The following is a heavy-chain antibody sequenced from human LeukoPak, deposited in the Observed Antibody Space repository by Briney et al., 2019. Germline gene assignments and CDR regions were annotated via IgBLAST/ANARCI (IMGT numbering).Heavy chain of an antibody. D-gene: IGHD3-22*01. CDR3: ARYYYDSSAKSWYFDY. J-gene: IGHJ4*02. V-gene: IGHV5-51*01. Sequence: GASLKISCKGSGYSFTSYWIGWVRQMPGKGLEWMGIIYPGDSDTRYSPSFQGQVTISADKSISTAYLQWGSLKASDTAMYYCARYYYDSSAKSWYFDYWGQGTLVTVSS. CDR1: GYSFTSYW. CDR2: IYPGDSDT.